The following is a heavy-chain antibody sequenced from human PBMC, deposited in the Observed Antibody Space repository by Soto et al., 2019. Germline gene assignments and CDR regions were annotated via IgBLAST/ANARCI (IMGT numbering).Heavy chain of an antibody. Sequence: QVQLVQSGAEVRRPGSSVKVSCKASGGTFGSNAISWVRQAPGQGLEWMGNIIPIFGTINNAQKFQGRVTSTADESTNTAYMELSSLRSEDTAVYYCAREGYTFGPGEVRGAFDIWGQGTMVTVSS. V-gene: IGHV1-69*15. J-gene: IGHJ3*02. D-gene: IGHD1-1*01. CDR2: IIPIFGTI. CDR3: AREGYTFGPGEVRGAFDI. CDR1: GGTFGSNA.